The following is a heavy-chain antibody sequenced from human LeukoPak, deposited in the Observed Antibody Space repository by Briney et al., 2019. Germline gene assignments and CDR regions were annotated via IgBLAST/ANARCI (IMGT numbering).Heavy chain of an antibody. CDR2: ISGSGGST. CDR3: AKDSSSWYDFDY. V-gene: IGHV3-23*01. CDR1: GFTFSSYA. J-gene: IGHJ4*02. Sequence: KAGGSLRLSCAASGFTFSSYAMSWVRQAPGKGLEWVSAISGSGGSTYYADSVKGRFTISRDNSKNTLYLQMNSLRAEDTAVYYCAKDSSSWYDFDYWGQGTLVTVSS. D-gene: IGHD6-13*01.